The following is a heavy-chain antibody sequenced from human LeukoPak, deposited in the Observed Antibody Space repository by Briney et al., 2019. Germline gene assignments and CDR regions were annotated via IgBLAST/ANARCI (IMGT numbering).Heavy chain of an antibody. J-gene: IGHJ3*02. V-gene: IGHV4-4*02. Sequence: PSGTLSLTCAVSGGSISSSNWWSWVRQPPGKGLEWIGEIYHSGSTNYNPSLKSRVTISVDTSKNQFSLKLSSVTAADTAVYYCARADSSGLWVNPDAFDIWGQGTMVTVSS. D-gene: IGHD3-22*01. CDR3: ARADSSGLWVNPDAFDI. CDR2: IYHSGST. CDR1: GGSISSSNW.